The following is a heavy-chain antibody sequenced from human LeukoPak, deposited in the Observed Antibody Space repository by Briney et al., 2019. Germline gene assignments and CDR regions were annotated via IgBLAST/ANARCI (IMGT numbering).Heavy chain of an antibody. D-gene: IGHD3-3*01. CDR1: GGTFSSYA. CDR2: MNPNSGNT. V-gene: IGHV1-8*03. Sequence: GASVKVSCKASGGTFSSYAISWVRQATGQGLEWMGWMNPNSGNTGYAQKFQDRVTITRNTSISTAYMELSSLRSEDTAVYYCARGWLGYDFWRAYWGDAFDVWGQGTMVTVSS. J-gene: IGHJ3*01. CDR3: ARGWLGYDFWRAYWGDAFDV.